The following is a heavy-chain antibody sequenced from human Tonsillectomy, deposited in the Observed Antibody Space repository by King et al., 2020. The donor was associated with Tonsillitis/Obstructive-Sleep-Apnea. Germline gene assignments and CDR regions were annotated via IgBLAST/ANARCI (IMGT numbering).Heavy chain of an antibody. CDR2: IYWDDDK. J-gene: IGHJ5*02. Sequence: TLKESGPTLVQPTQTLTLTCTFSGFSLTTGGVGVGWIRQPPGRALEWLALIYWDDDKQYSPSLKSRLTITKATSKNQVVLTLANVDPVDTATYYCAHRQGFCTGGNCPRWFDPWGQGTLVTVSS. CDR1: GFSLTTGGVG. D-gene: IGHD2-8*02. V-gene: IGHV2-5*02. CDR3: AHRQGFCTGGNCPRWFDP.